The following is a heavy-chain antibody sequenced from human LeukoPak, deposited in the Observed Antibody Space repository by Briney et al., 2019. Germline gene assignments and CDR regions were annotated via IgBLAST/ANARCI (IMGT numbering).Heavy chain of an antibody. J-gene: IGHJ4*02. CDR3: ARDQDIELEWLRLFDY. V-gene: IGHV3-21*01. CDR1: GFTFSSYS. Sequence: PGGSLRLSCAASGFTFSSYSMNWVRQAPGKGLEWVSSISSSSSYIYYADSVKGRFTISRDNAKNSLYLQMNSLRAEDTAVYYCARDQDIELEWLRLFDYWGQGTLVTVSS. CDR2: ISSSSSYI. D-gene: IGHD5-12*01.